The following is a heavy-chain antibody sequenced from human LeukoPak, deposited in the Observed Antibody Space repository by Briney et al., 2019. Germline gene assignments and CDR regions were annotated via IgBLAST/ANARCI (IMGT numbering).Heavy chain of an antibody. CDR3: ARFSSSSSDY. CDR2: ISSSSYI. J-gene: IGHJ4*02. D-gene: IGHD6-13*01. V-gene: IGHV3-21*01. Sequence: GGSLRLSCAASGFPFSSYSMNWVRQAPGKGLEWVSSISSSSYIYYADSMKGRFTISRDNAKNSLYLQMNSLRAEDTAVYYCARFSSSSSDYWGQGTLVTVSS. CDR1: GFPFSSYS.